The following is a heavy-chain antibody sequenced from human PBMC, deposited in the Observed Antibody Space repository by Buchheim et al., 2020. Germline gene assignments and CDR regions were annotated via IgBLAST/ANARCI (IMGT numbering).Heavy chain of an antibody. CDR3: ARDWHGLDV. J-gene: IGHJ6*02. Sequence: EVQLVESGGGLVKPGGSLRLSCAASGFTFRNYGMNWVRQAPGKGLEWVSSINSGSTYISYADSVKGRFTISRYNAKNSRYLQMHSLRAEDTAVYYCARDWHGLDVWGQGTT. CDR2: INSGSTYI. CDR1: GFTFRNYG. V-gene: IGHV3-21*01.